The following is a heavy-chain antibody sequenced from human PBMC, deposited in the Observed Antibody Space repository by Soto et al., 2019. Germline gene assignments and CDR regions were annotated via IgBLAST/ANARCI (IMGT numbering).Heavy chain of an antibody. Sequence: ASVKVSCKASGYTFINYGISWLRKAPGQGLEWLGWINTYSDRTNYAQEFQGRVSMTTEKSTSTVYMELRSLRSGDTALYYCARDYTGRGYFDHWGQGSLVTVSS. CDR3: ARDYTGRGYFDH. J-gene: IGHJ4*02. CDR2: INTYSDRT. D-gene: IGHD2-8*02. V-gene: IGHV1-18*04. CDR1: GYTFINYG.